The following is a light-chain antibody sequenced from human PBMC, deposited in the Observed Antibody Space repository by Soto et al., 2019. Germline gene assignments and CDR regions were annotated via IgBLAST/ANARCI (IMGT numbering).Light chain of an antibody. Sequence: EIVMTQSPATLSVSPGERGTLSCRASQSVSDSLAWYQHKPGQAPRLLIYGASTRATGIPARFSGSGSGTDFTLTISSLQSDDSAVYYCQQYNNWPLYTFGRGTK. CDR2: GAS. J-gene: IGKJ2*01. V-gene: IGKV3-15*01. CDR1: QSVSDS. CDR3: QQYNNWPLYT.